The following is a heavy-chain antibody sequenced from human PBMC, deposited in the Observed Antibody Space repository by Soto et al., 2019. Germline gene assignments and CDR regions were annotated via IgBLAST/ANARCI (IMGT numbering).Heavy chain of an antibody. V-gene: IGHV1-18*01. D-gene: IGHD6-19*01. CDR3: ARARGVAPPVAGNTHYYYYMDV. J-gene: IGHJ6*03. CDR2: ISGFNGNT. Sequence: QDQLVQSGAEVKKPGASVTVSCKASGYSFTNYGLTWVRQAPGQGLVWMGWISGFNGNTHYAQKLQGRGTMTTDASTSTAYMELRSLRSDDTAVYYCARARGVAPPVAGNTHYYYYMDVWGKGTTVTVAS. CDR1: GYSFTNYG.